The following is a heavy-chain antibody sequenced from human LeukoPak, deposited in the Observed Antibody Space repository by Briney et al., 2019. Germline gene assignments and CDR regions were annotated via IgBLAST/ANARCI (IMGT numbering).Heavy chain of an antibody. CDR1: GGSISSGGYY. CDR3: ARGDIVVVPAALAYYYYGMDV. J-gene: IGHJ6*04. Sequence: SETLSLTCTVSGGSISSGGYYWSWIRQHPGKGLEWIGHIYYSGSTYYNPSLKSRVTISVDTSKNQFSLKLSSVTAADTAVYYCARGDIVVVPAALAYYYYGMDVWGKGTTVTVSS. D-gene: IGHD2-2*01. V-gene: IGHV4-31*03. CDR2: IYYSGST.